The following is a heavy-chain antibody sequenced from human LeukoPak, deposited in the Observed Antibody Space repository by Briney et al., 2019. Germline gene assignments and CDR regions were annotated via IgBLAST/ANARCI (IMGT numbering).Heavy chain of an antibody. CDR3: ARESGFRGDAFDI. J-gene: IGHJ3*02. CDR2: ISSSGSTI. CDR1: EFTFSTYS. Sequence: GGSLRLSCAASEFTFSTYSMNWVRQAPGKGLEWVSYISSSGSTIYYADSVKGRFTISRDNAKNSLYLQMNSLRAEDTAIYYCARESGFRGDAFDIWGQGTMVTVSS. V-gene: IGHV3-48*04. D-gene: IGHD3-10*01.